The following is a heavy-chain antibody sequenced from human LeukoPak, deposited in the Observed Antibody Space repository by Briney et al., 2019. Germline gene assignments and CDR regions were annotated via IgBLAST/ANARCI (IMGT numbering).Heavy chain of an antibody. CDR2: ISASGSST. Sequence: GGSLRLSCAASGFTFSSYAMSWVRRAPGKGLEWVSGISASGSSTYYADSVKGWFTISRDHSKNTLYLQLNSLRAEDTAVYYCAKQGRDWLRDYYYYMDVWGKGTTVTISS. CDR1: GFTFSSYA. CDR3: AKQGRDWLRDYYYYMDV. D-gene: IGHD3-9*01. V-gene: IGHV3-23*01. J-gene: IGHJ6*03.